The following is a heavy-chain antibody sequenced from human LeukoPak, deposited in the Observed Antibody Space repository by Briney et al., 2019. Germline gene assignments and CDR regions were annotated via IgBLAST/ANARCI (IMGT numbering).Heavy chain of an antibody. CDR1: GGTFSSYA. J-gene: IGHJ4*02. Sequence: SVKVSCKASGGTFSSYAISWVRQAPGQGLEWMGGIIPIFGTANYAQKFQGRVTITADESTSTAYMELSSLRSEDTAVYYCAREPITMVRGVIIAFDYWGQGTLVTVSS. CDR3: AREPITMVRGVIIAFDY. CDR2: IIPIFGTA. D-gene: IGHD3-10*01. V-gene: IGHV1-69*13.